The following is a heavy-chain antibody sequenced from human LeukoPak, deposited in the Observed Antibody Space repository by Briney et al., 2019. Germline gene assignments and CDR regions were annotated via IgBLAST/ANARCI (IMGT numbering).Heavy chain of an antibody. CDR3: ARDLDGYRAFDI. D-gene: IGHD5-24*01. CDR1: GFTFSRYW. CDR2: INTDGSST. Sequence: GGSLRLSCVASGFTFSRYWIHWVRQAPGKGLVWVSRINTDGSSTTYADSVKGRFTISRDNAKNTVYLQMNSLRGEDTAVYYCARDLDGYRAFDIWGQGTMVTVSS. V-gene: IGHV3-74*03. J-gene: IGHJ3*02.